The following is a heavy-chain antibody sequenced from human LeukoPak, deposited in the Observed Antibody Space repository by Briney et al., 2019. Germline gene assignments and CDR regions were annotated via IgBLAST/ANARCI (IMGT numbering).Heavy chain of an antibody. V-gene: IGHV4-4*08. Sequence: ETLSLTCTVSGGSISIYYWSWIRQPPGKGLEWIGYIANTGDTNNNPSLKSRVAISLDTSKNQLSLQLSSVTAADMAVYFCARYSGGWPYYFDYWGQGALVTVSS. J-gene: IGHJ4*02. D-gene: IGHD6-19*01. CDR2: IANTGDT. CDR3: ARYSGGWPYYFDY. CDR1: GGSISIYY.